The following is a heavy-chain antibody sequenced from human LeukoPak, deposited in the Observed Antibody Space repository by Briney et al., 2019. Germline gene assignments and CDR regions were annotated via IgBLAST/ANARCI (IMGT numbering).Heavy chain of an antibody. V-gene: IGHV3-53*01. CDR1: GFTVSSNY. D-gene: IGHD5/OR15-5a*01. CDR3: ARSVSSGQLDY. CDR2: IYSGGST. J-gene: IGHJ4*02. Sequence: GGSLRLSCAASGFTVSSNYMSWVRQAPGKGLEWVSVIYSGGSTYYADSVKGRFTISRDNSKNTLYLQMNSLRAEDTAVYYCARSVSSGQLDYWGQGTLVTVSS.